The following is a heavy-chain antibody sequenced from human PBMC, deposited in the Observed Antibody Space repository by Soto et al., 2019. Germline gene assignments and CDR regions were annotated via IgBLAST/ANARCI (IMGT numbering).Heavy chain of an antibody. V-gene: IGHV1-69*02. Sequence: QVQLVQSGAEVKKPGSSVQVSCKASGGTFSSYTISWVRQAPGQGLEWMGRIIPILGIANYAQKFQGRVTITADKSTSTAYMELSSLRSEDTAVYYCARDVVDIVAAESRHDYGMDVWGQGTTVTVSS. CDR2: IIPILGIA. J-gene: IGHJ6*02. CDR1: GGTFSSYT. CDR3: ARDVVDIVAAESRHDYGMDV. D-gene: IGHD5-12*01.